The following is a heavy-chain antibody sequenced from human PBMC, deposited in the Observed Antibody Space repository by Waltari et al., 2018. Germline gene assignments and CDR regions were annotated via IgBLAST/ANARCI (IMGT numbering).Heavy chain of an antibody. D-gene: IGHD3-3*01. CDR1: GGSFSGYY. CDR3: ARGPDRITIFGVVITRRDWYFDY. J-gene: IGHJ4*02. V-gene: IGHV4-34*01. CDR2: INHRGST. Sequence: QVQLQQWGAGLLKPSETLSLTCAVYGGSFSGYYWSWIRQPPGKGLEWIGEINHRGSTNYNPSLKRRVTISVDTPKNQFSLKLSSVTASDTAVYYCARGPDRITIFGVVITRRDWYFDYWGQGTLVTVSS.